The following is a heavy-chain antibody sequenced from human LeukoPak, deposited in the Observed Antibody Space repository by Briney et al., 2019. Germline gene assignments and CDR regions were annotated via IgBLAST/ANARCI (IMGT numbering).Heavy chain of an antibody. V-gene: IGHV3-30-3*01. J-gene: IGHJ3*02. CDR3: AREMSFYRAFDI. Sequence: HPGRSLRLSCAASGFTFSSYAMHWVRQAPGKGLEWVAVISYDGSNKYYADSVKGRFTISRDNSKNTLYLQMNSLRAEDTAVYYCAREMSFYRAFDIWGQGTMVTVSS. CDR1: GFTFSSYA. CDR2: ISYDGSNK. D-gene: IGHD2/OR15-2a*01.